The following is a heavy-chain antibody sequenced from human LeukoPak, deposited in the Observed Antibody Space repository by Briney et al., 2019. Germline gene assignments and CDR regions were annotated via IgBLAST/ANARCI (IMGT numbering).Heavy chain of an antibody. J-gene: IGHJ6*04. Sequence: ASVKVSCKASGGTFSSYAISWVRQAPGQGLEWMGGIIPIFGTANYAQKFQGRVTITADESTSTAYMELSSLRSEDTAAYYCARGYYDILTGFPQYYYYGMDVWGKGTTVTVSS. CDR2: IIPIFGTA. V-gene: IGHV1-69*01. D-gene: IGHD3-9*01. CDR1: GGTFSSYA. CDR3: ARGYYDILTGFPQYYYYGMDV.